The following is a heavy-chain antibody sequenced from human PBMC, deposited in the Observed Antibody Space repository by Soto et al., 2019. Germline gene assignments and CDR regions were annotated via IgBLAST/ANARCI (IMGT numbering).Heavy chain of an antibody. CDR1: GFIFTSYG. D-gene: IGHD6-6*01. Sequence: GGSLRLSCAASGFIFTSYGIHWVRQAPGKGLEWVAVTSYDGSDKYYADSVKGRFTISRDNSENTVSLQMNSLTPEDTAVYYCARGVEYSSASLFDYWGQGALVTVSS. CDR2: TSYDGSDK. V-gene: IGHV3-30*03. CDR3: ARGVEYSSASLFDY. J-gene: IGHJ4*02.